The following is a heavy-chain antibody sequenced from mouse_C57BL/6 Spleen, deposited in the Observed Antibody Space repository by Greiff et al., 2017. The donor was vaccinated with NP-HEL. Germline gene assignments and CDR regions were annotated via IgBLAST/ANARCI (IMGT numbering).Heavy chain of an antibody. CDR3: ARSDVVHYYGSSYRYFDV. CDR1: GYTFTDYN. J-gene: IGHJ1*03. CDR2: INPNNGGT. V-gene: IGHV1-18*01. Sequence: VQLKESGPELVKPGASVKIPCKASGYTFTDYNMDWVKQSHGKSLEWIGDINPNNGGTIYNQKFKGKATLTVDKSSSTAYMELRSLTSEDTAVYYCARSDVVHYYGSSYRYFDVWGTGTTVTVSS. D-gene: IGHD1-1*01.